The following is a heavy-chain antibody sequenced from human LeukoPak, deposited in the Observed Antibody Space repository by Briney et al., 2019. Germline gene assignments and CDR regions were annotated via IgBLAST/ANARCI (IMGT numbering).Heavy chain of an antibody. CDR1: GFTFSSYW. CDR3: AGDRVTMVRGVNYYFDY. V-gene: IGHV3-7*05. CDR2: IKQDGSEK. J-gene: IGHJ4*02. D-gene: IGHD3-10*01. Sequence: GVSLRLSCAASGFTFSSYWMSWVRQAPGKGLEWVANIKQDGSEKYYVDSVKGRFTTSRDNAKNSLYLQMNSLRAEDTAVYYCAGDRVTMVRGVNYYFDYWGQGTLVTVSS.